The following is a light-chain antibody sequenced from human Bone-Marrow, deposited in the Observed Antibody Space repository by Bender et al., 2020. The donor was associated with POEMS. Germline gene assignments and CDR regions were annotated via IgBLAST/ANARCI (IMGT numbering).Light chain of an antibody. Sequence: QSALTQPASVSGSPGQSITISCTGTSRDVGDYNYVSWYQQHPGKVPKLMIYDVSHRPSGVSNRFSGSKSGNTASLTISGLQAEDEADYYCCSYARSSTYVFGPGSKVTVL. CDR3: CSYARSSTYV. V-gene: IGLV2-14*03. J-gene: IGLJ1*01. CDR2: DVS. CDR1: SRDVGDYNY.